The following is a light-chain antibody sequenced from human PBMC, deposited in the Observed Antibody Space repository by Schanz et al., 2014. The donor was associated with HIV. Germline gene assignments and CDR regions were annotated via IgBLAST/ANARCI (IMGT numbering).Light chain of an antibody. CDR3: SSYTSTSTRV. CDR1: SSDVGSYNL. Sequence: QSALTQPASVSGSPGQSITISCTGTSSDVGSYNLVSWYQQYPGKAPKLMIYEVNKRPSGVSNRFSGSKSGNTASLTISGLQAEDEADYYCSSYTSTSTRVFGGGTKVTVL. J-gene: IGLJ3*02. CDR2: EVN. V-gene: IGLV2-14*02.